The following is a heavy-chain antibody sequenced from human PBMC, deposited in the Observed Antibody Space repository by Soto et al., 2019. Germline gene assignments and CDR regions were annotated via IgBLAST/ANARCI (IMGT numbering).Heavy chain of an antibody. CDR2: IYYSGST. CDR1: GGSISSGGYY. J-gene: IGHJ6*03. V-gene: IGHV4-31*03. D-gene: IGHD4-4*01. Sequence: SETLSLTCTVSGGSISSGGYYWSWIRQHPGKGLEWIGYIYYSGSTYYNPSLKSRVTISVDTSKNQFSLKLSSVTAADTAVYYCARAGGHDYSNFGLSGYYYYYMDVWGKGTTVTVSS. CDR3: ARAGGHDYSNFGLSGYYYYYMDV.